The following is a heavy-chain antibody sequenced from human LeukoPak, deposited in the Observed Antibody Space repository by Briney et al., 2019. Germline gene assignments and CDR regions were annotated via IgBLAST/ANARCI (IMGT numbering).Heavy chain of an antibody. V-gene: IGHV4-59*01. D-gene: IGHD6-13*01. J-gene: IGHJ4*02. Sequence: SETLSLTCTVPGGSISSYYWSWIRQPPGKGLEWIGYIYYSGSTNYNPSLKSRVTISVDTSKNQFSLKLSSVTAADTAVYYCARGEGGYSSSWYLDYWGQGTLVTVSS. CDR1: GGSISSYY. CDR2: IYYSGST. CDR3: ARGEGGYSSSWYLDY.